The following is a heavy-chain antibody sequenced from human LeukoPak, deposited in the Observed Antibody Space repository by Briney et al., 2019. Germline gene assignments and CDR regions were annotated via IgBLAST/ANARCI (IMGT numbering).Heavy chain of an antibody. CDR1: GYSFTSYG. Sequence: GASVKVSCKASGYSFTSYGISWVRQAPGQGLEWMGWISAYNGNRNHAQKLQGRVTMTTDTSTTTAYLELRSLRSDDTAVYYCAREPSDYGSGTLQDYWGQGTLVTVSS. CDR3: AREPSDYGSGTLQDY. D-gene: IGHD3-10*01. J-gene: IGHJ4*02. CDR2: ISAYNGNR. V-gene: IGHV1-18*01.